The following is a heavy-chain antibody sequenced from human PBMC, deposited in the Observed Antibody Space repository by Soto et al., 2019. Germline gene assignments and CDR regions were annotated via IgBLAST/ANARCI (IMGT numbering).Heavy chain of an antibody. J-gene: IGHJ4*02. CDR2: ISSSSSTI. CDR1: GFSFSSYN. Sequence: EVQLVESGGGLVQPGGSLRLSCAASGFSFSSYNMNWVRQATGKGLEWVSYISSSSSTIYYADSVKGRFTISRDNAKNSLYLQMNSLRDEDTAVYYCARPRGYSYVLPDYWGQGTLVTVSS. D-gene: IGHD5-18*01. CDR3: ARPRGYSYVLPDY. V-gene: IGHV3-48*02.